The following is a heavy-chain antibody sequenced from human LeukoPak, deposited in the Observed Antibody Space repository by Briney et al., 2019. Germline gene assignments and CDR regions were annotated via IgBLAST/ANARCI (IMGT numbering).Heavy chain of an antibody. D-gene: IGHD6-25*01. V-gene: IGHV1-8*01. J-gene: IGHJ4*02. CDR2: INPNSGRT. Sequence: ASVTVSCKPSGYTFTSSDINWVRQAAGQGLEWMGWINPNSGRTGYAQKFQGRVTMTENTSISTAYMELSSLRFDDTAVYYCARGRSGLAAAGTYDYWGQGTLITVSS. CDR3: ARGRSGLAAAGTYDY. CDR1: GYTFTSSD.